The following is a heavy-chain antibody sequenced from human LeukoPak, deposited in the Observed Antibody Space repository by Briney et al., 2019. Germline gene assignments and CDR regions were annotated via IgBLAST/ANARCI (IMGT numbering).Heavy chain of an antibody. V-gene: IGHV4-34*01. J-gene: IGHJ6*03. Sequence: PSETLSLTCAVYGGSFSGNYWSWVRQPPGKGLEWIGEINHSGSTNYNPSLKSRVTISVDTSKNQFSLKLSSVTAADTAVYYCARVVYSSSGYSKSYYYYYYYYMDVWGKGTTVTVSS. CDR1: GGSFSGNY. D-gene: IGHD3-22*01. CDR2: INHSGST. CDR3: ARVVYSSSGYSKSYYYYYYYYMDV.